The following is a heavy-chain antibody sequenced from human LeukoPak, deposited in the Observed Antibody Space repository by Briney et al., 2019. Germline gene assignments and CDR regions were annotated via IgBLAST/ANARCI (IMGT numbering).Heavy chain of an antibody. CDR2: IYYSGST. CDR3: AGSITIFGVVDC. J-gene: IGHJ4*02. Sequence: PSETLSLTCTVSGGSISSYYWSWIRQPPGKGLEWIGYIYYSGSTNYNPSLKSRVTISADTSKNQFSLKLSSVTAADTAVYYCAGSITIFGVVDCWGQGTLVTVSS. V-gene: IGHV4-59*01. CDR1: GGSISSYY. D-gene: IGHD3-3*01.